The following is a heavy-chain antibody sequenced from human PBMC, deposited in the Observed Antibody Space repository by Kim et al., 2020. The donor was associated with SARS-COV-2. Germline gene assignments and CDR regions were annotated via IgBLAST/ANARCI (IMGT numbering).Heavy chain of an antibody. D-gene: IGHD6-19*01. Sequence: QTFQGRVTITKDTSASTAFMELSSLTSEDTAMYYCAREAIAVTGTTAFDIWGQGTVVTVSS. J-gene: IGHJ3*02. V-gene: IGHV1-3*01. CDR3: AREAIAVTGTTAFDI.